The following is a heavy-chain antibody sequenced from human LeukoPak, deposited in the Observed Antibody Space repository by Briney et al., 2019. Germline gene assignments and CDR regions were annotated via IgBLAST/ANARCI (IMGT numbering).Heavy chain of an antibody. CDR2: ISSSGSTI. V-gene: IGHV3-11*01. D-gene: IGHD3-22*01. J-gene: IGHJ6*02. Sequence: GGSLRLSCAASGFTFSDYYMSWIRQAPGKGLEWVSYISSSGSTIYYADSVKGRFTISRDNAKNSLYLQMNSLRAEDTAVYYCARDPFLGYYDSSGYYPIFYYYYGMDVWGQGTTVTVSS. CDR3: ARDPFLGYYDSSGYYPIFYYYYGMDV. CDR1: GFTFSDYY.